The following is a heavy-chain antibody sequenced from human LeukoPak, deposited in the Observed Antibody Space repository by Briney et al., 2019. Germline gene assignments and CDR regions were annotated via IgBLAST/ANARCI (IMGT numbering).Heavy chain of an antibody. CDR3: ARSRPSYYDSSGYYGYYFDY. CDR2: IYTSGST. V-gene: IGHV4-4*07. Sequence: SETLSLTCTVSGGSISSYYWSWIRQPAGKGLEWIGRIYTSGSTNYNPSLKSRVTMSVDTSKNQFSLKLSSVTAADTAVYYCARSRPSYYDSSGYYGYYFDYWGQGTLVTVSS. CDR1: GGSISSYY. D-gene: IGHD3-22*01. J-gene: IGHJ4*02.